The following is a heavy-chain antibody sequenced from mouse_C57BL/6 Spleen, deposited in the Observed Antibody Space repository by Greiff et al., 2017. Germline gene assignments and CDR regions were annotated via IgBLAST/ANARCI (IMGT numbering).Heavy chain of an antibody. CDR2: INYDGSST. D-gene: IGHD2-5*01. V-gene: IGHV5-16*01. CDR3: ARSDSNYGWYFDV. CDR1: GFTFSDYY. Sequence: EVMLVESEGGLVQPGSSMKLSCTASGFTFSDYYMAWVRQVPETGLEWVANINYDGSSTYYLDSLKSRFIISRDNAKNILYLQMSSLKSEDTATYYCARSDSNYGWYFDVWGTGTTVTVSS. J-gene: IGHJ1*03.